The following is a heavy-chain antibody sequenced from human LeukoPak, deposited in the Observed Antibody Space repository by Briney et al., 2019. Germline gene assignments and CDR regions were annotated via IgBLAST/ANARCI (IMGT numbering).Heavy chain of an antibody. CDR1: GFTFSSYS. V-gene: IGHV3-21*01. CDR3: ARDGYSYSHKRYMDV. J-gene: IGHJ6*03. Sequence: GGSLRLSCAASGFTFSSYSMNWVRQAPGKGLEWVSSISSSSSYIYYADSVKGRFTISRDNAKNSLYLQMNSLRAEDTAVYYCARDGYSYSHKRYMDVWGKGTTVTVSS. D-gene: IGHD5-18*01. CDR2: ISSSSSYI.